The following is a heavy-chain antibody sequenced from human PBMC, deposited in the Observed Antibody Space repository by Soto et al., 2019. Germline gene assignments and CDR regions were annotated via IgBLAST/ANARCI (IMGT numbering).Heavy chain of an antibody. V-gene: IGHV3-30*18. Sequence: QVQLVESGGGVVQPGRSLRLSCAASGFIFSTYGMHWVRQAPGKGLEWLSVISNDGNNKYYADSVKGRFTISRDNSKNTLWLQMDSLRTEDTAVYYCAKDLLLTTITTVGDWGQGTLVTVSS. J-gene: IGHJ4*02. CDR1: GFIFSTYG. CDR2: ISNDGNNK. D-gene: IGHD4-17*01. CDR3: AKDLLLTTITTVGD.